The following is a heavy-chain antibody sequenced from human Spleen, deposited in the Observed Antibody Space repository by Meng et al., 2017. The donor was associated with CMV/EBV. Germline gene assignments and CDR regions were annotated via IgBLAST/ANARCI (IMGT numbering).Heavy chain of an antibody. J-gene: IGHJ4*02. Sequence: ASVKVSCKASGYTFTSYGISWVRQAPGQGLEWMGWISAYNGNTNYAQKLQGRVTMTTDTSTSTAYMELRSLRSDDTAVYYCARAEGGLRFGELSRFAYWGQGTLVTVSS. D-gene: IGHD3-10*01. V-gene: IGHV1-18*01. CDR1: GYTFTSYG. CDR2: ISAYNGNT. CDR3: ARAEGGLRFGELSRFAY.